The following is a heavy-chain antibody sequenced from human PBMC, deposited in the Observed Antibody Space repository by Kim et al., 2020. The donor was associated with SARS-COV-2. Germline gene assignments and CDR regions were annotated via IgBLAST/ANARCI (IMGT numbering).Heavy chain of an antibody. CDR2: ISWNSGSI. Sequence: GGSLRLSCAASGFTFDDYAMHWVRQAPGKGLEWVSGISWNSGSIGYADSVKGRFTISRDNAKNSPYLQMNSLRAEDTALYYCAKDRGGSNPYYFDYWGQGTLVTVSS. V-gene: IGHV3-9*01. J-gene: IGHJ4*02. CDR3: AKDRGGSNPYYFDY. D-gene: IGHD1-26*01. CDR1: GFTFDDYA.